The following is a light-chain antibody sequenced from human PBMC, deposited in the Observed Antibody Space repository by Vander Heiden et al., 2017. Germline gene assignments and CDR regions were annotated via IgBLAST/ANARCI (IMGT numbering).Light chain of an antibody. Sequence: EIVMTQSPASLSVSPGERATLYCRASQSVSSNLAWYRLNPGQAPRLLIYVASTRDTGIQATFCGSVSGTEFTLTSSSLQSEDFAVYCVHQYNNWLFGQGSKLEIK. CDR3: HQYNNWL. V-gene: IGKV3-15*01. J-gene: IGKJ2*01. CDR1: QSVSSN. CDR2: VAS.